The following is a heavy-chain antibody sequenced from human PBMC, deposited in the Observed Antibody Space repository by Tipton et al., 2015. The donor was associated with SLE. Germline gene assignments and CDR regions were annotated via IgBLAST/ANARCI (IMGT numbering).Heavy chain of an antibody. D-gene: IGHD3-10*01. Sequence: TLSLTCTVSGGSVSSGNYYWTRIRQPAGKALEWIGRISDSGTNYNPSLKSRVTISVDTSKNQFSLKLSSVTAADTAVYYCARHGAVQGDWYFDLWGRGTLVTVSS. CDR1: GGSVSSGNYY. V-gene: IGHV4-61*02. J-gene: IGHJ2*01. CDR3: ARHGAVQGDWYFDL. CDR2: ISDSGT.